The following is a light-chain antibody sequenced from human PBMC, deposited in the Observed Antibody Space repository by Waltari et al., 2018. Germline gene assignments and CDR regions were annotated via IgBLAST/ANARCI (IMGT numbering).Light chain of an antibody. CDR3: SSHRSDFTVV. V-gene: IGLV2-14*01. CDR2: DVT. CDR1: GNDIGRYDY. J-gene: IGLJ2*01. Sequence: HSALTQPASVSGSPGQSITISCTGTGNDIGRYDYVSWYQRQPGEAPKLVIHDVTQRPSGISSRFSGSKSANTASLTISGLQAEDEADYYCSSHRSDFTVVFGGGTRVTVL.